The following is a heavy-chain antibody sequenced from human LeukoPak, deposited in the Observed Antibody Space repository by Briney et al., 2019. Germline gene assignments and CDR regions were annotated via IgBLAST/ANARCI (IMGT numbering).Heavy chain of an antibody. J-gene: IGHJ4*02. CDR3: ARALSSFRLYYFDS. V-gene: IGHV1-2*02. Sequence: ASVKVSCKASGYIFTGSYIHWVRQAPGQGLEWMGWINPNSGGTNRAQKFQGRVTLTGDTSTNTAYMELIRLNSNDTAVYYCARALSSFRLYYFDSWGQATLVTVSS. D-gene: IGHD6-6*01. CDR1: GYIFTGSY. CDR2: INPNSGGT.